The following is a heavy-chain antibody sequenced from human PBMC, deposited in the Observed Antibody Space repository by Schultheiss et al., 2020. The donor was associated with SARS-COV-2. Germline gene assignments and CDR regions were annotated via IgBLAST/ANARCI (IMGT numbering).Heavy chain of an antibody. CDR2: IYYSGST. J-gene: IGHJ4*02. CDR3: ARGHVDIVVVVAATHFDY. CDR1: GGSISSYY. D-gene: IGHD2-15*01. Sequence: SETLSLTCTVSGGSISSYYWSWIRQSPGKGLEWIGYIYYSGSTYYNPSLKSRVTISVDTSKNQFSLKLSSVTAADTAVYYCARGHVDIVVVVAATHFDYWGQGTLVTVSS. V-gene: IGHV4-59*06.